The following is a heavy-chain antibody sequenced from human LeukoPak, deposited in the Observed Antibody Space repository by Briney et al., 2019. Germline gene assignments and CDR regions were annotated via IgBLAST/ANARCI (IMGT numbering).Heavy chain of an antibody. J-gene: IGHJ4*02. CDR2: TYYRSKWFN. Sequence: SQTLSLTCAISGEPVSRDNAAWNWIRQSPSRGLEWLGRTYYRSKWFNDYAVSLRGRININADTSKNQFSLQLNSVTPEDTAVYYCARDWSYCSGGNCFYYFDYWDQGTLVTVSS. D-gene: IGHD2-15*01. CDR1: GEPVSRDNAA. CDR3: ARDWSYCSGGNCFYYFDY. V-gene: IGHV6-1*01.